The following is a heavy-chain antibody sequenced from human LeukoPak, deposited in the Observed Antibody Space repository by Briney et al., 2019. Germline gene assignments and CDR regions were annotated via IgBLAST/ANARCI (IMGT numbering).Heavy chain of an antibody. Sequence: GGSLRLSCAASGFTFSSYSMSWVRQAPGKGLEWLSYISSGSSDTNYADSVKGRFTISRDNAKKSLYLQMNSLRAEDTAVYYCVRTAGRDGGIWGQGTLVTVSS. CDR1: GFTFSSYS. V-gene: IGHV3-11*06. CDR3: VRTAGRDGGI. D-gene: IGHD1-26*01. J-gene: IGHJ4*02. CDR2: ISSGSSDT.